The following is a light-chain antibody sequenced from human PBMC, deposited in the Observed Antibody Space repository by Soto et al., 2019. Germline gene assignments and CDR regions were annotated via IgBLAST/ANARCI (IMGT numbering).Light chain of an antibody. CDR2: GAS. V-gene: IGKV3-20*01. J-gene: IGKJ4*01. CDR3: EQYDKSIT. Sequence: DIVLTQSPGTLSLSPGDRATLSCRASQSVSSSYLAWYQQKPGQAPRLLIYGASSRATGIPDRFSGSGSGTDFTLTINRLEPEDFAAYYCEQYDKSITFGGGTKVDIK. CDR1: QSVSSSY.